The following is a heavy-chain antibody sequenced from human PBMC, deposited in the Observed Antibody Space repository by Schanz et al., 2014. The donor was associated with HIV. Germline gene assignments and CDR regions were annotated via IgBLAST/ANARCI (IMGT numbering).Heavy chain of an antibody. CDR2: SWYDGNTE. Sequence: QVQVVESGGGVVRPGRSLRLSCAASGFTFSSFGMHWVRQAPGKGLEWVAASWYDGNTEYYADSVKGRFTISRDNSKKTLYLQMNSLRGEDSAVYYCAKDLYSSSSVDYWGQGTLVTVSS. CDR1: GFTFSSFG. CDR3: AKDLYSSSSVDY. J-gene: IGHJ4*02. V-gene: IGHV3-33*06. D-gene: IGHD6-6*01.